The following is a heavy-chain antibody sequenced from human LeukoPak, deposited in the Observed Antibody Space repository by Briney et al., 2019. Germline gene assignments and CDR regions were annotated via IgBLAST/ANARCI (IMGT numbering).Heavy chain of an antibody. D-gene: IGHD6-13*01. CDR1: GGTFSSYA. Sequence: TSVKVSCEASGGTFSSYAISWVRQAPGQGLEWMGRIIPIFGTANYAQKFQGRVTITTDESTSTAYMELSSLRSEDTAVYYCANIAAAGLDYYYMDVWGKGTTVTVSS. CDR3: ANIAAAGLDYYYMDV. J-gene: IGHJ6*03. V-gene: IGHV1-69*05. CDR2: IIPIFGTA.